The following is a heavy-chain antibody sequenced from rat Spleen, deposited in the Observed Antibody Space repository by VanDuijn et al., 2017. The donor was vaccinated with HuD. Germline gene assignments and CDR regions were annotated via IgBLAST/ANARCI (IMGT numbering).Heavy chain of an antibody. J-gene: IGHJ3*01. Sequence: EVQLVESGGGLVQPGRSLKLSCVASGFTFNNYWMTWIRQAPGKGLEWVASITNTGGSTYYPDSVKGRFTISRDNAKSTLYLQMNSLRSEDTATYCCTRYDYYYDGSYWFAYWGQGTLVTVSS. CDR2: ITNTGGST. CDR1: GFTFNNYW. V-gene: IGHV5-31*01. D-gene: IGHD1-12*02. CDR3: TRYDYYYDGSYWFAY.